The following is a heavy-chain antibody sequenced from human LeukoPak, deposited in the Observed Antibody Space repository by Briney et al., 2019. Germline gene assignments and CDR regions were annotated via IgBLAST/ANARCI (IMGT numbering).Heavy chain of an antibody. CDR3: ARQRHYYDSSGYYSLPNWFDP. J-gene: IGHJ5*02. Sequence: PSETLSLTCAVYGGSFSGYYWSWIRQPPGKGLEWIGEINHSGSTNYNPSLKSRVTISVDTSKNQFSLKLSSVTAADTAVYYCARQRHYYDSSGYYSLPNWFDPWGQGTLVTVSS. V-gene: IGHV4-34*01. D-gene: IGHD3-22*01. CDR2: INHSGST. CDR1: GGSFSGYY.